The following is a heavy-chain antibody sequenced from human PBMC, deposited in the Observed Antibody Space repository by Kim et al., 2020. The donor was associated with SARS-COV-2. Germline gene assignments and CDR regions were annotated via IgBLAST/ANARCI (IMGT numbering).Heavy chain of an antibody. D-gene: IGHD3-10*01. V-gene: IGHV3-23*01. Sequence: GGSLRLSCAASGFTFSDYALNWVRQAPGKGLECVSAMTGSGARTDYADYVKGRFTISRDNSKNTVYLQMNSLRAEDTAVYYCAKVLLYGSGCFDYWGQGAKVTVSS. CDR1: GFTFSDYA. CDR3: AKVLLYGSGCFDY. CDR2: MTGSGART. J-gene: IGHJ4*02.